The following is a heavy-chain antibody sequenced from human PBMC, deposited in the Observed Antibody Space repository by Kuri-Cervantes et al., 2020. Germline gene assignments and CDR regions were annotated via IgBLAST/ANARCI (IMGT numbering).Heavy chain of an antibody. J-gene: IGHJ3*02. CDR1: GGSISSYY. CDR2: INHSGSS. CDR3: ARYCSTSSCYVGQNDAFDI. D-gene: IGHD2-2*01. V-gene: IGHV4-34*01. Sequence: SETLSLTCTVSGGSISSYYWSWIRQPPGKGLEWIGKINHSGSSNYNPSLKSRVTISVDTSKNQFSLKLSSVTAADTAVYYCARYCSTSSCYVGQNDAFDIWGQGTMVTVSS.